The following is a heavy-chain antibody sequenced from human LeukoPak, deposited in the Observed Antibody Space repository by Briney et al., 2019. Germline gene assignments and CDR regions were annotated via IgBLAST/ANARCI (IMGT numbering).Heavy chain of an antibody. D-gene: IGHD5-12*01. J-gene: IGHJ4*02. CDR3: ARDLGGYDWQGGDY. Sequence: ASVKVSCKASGYTFTGYYMHWVRQARGQGLEWMGWINPNSGGTNYAQKFQGSVTMTRDTSISTAYMELSRLRSDDTAVYYCARDLGGYDWQGGDYWGQGTLVTVSS. CDR1: GYTFTGYY. CDR2: INPNSGGT. V-gene: IGHV1-2*02.